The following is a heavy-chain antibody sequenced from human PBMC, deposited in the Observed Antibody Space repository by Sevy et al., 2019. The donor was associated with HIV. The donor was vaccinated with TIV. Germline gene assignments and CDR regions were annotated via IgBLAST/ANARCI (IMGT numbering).Heavy chain of an antibody. V-gene: IGHV3-48*01. CDR2: ITTSSSII. Sequence: GGSLRLSCAASGFTFSLYSMTWDRQAPGKGPEWISYITTSSSIIYYADSVKGRFTISRDNAKNSLYLQMSSLRVEDTAVYYCARSFYDSSGFSGYYHLDYWGQGTLVTVSS. J-gene: IGHJ4*02. CDR1: GFTFSLYS. CDR3: ARSFYDSSGFSGYYHLDY. D-gene: IGHD3-22*01.